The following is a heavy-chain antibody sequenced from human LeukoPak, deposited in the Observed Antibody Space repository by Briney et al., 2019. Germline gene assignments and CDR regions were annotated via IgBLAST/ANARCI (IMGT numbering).Heavy chain of an antibody. CDR2: VSSSGSTI. V-gene: IGHV3-48*03. Sequence: GGSLRLSCAASGFTFSSYEMNWVRQAPGKGLEWVSHVSSSGSTIYYADSVKGRFTISRDNAKNSLYLQMNSLRAEDTAVYYCARFTTVTTNSASIPEIWGQGTMVTVSS. CDR1: GFTFSSYE. CDR3: ARFTTVTTNSASIPEI. J-gene: IGHJ3*02. D-gene: IGHD4-17*01.